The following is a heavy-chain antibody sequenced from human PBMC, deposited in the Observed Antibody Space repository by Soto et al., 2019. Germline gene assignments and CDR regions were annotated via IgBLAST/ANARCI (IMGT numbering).Heavy chain of an antibody. CDR1: GGSFSVYY. D-gene: IGHD3-22*01. Sequence: SDTLSLTCAVYGGSFSVYYWSWIRQPPGKGLEWIGEINHSGSTNYNPSLKSRVTISVDTSKNQFSLKLSSVTAADTAVYYCARVGSRSADSSGYYYIYYYYGMDVWGQGTTVTVSS. CDR2: INHSGST. V-gene: IGHV4-34*01. J-gene: IGHJ6*02. CDR3: ARVGSRSADSSGYYYIYYYYGMDV.